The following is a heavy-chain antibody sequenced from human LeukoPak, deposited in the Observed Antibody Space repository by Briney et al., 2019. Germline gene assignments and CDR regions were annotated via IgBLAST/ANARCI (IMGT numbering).Heavy chain of an antibody. J-gene: IGHJ6*02. CDR2: INHSGST. D-gene: IGHD2-15*01. CDR1: GGSFSGYY. CDR3: ARGGNYCSRGSCYLRRSAGMDV. V-gene: IGHV4-34*01. Sequence: SETLSLTCAVYGGSFSGYYWSWIRQPPGKGLEWIGEINHSGSTNYNPSLKSRVTISVDTSKNQFSLKLSSVTAADTAVYYCARGGNYCSRGSCYLRRSAGMDVWGQGTTVTVSS.